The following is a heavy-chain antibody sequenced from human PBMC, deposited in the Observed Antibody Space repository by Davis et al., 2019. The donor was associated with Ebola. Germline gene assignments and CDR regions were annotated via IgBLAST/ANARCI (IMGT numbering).Heavy chain of an antibody. J-gene: IGHJ4*02. CDR1: GGSISSTNYF. CDR3: AKWGCSGGSCYGIDY. D-gene: IGHD2-15*01. CDR2: TYYSGNT. Sequence: MPSETLSLTCTVSGGSISSTNYFWGWIRKPPGKGLEWIGNTYYSGNTYYNPSLKSRVTISQDTSTNQFSLKLSSVTAADTAVYYCAKWGCSGGSCYGIDYWGQGTLVTVSS. V-gene: IGHV4-39*01.